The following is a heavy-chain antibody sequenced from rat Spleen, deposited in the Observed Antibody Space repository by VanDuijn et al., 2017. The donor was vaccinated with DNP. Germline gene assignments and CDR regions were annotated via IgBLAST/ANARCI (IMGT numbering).Heavy chain of an antibody. CDR2: INKDSSPI. D-gene: IGHD1-4*01. CDR1: GFNFNEYW. J-gene: IGHJ4*01. CDR3: GRVAYPGGAMDA. Sequence: EVKLVESGGGLVQPGGSLTLSCAASGFNFNEYWMGWVRQAPGKGLEWIGEINKDSSPIKYNPSLKDKFTISRDNGQNTLFLQMTKLGSEDSDIYYCGRVAYPGGAMDAWGQGISVSVSS. V-gene: IGHV4-2*01.